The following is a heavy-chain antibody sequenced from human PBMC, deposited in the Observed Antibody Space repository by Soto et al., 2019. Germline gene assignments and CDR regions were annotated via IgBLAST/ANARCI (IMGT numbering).Heavy chain of an antibody. CDR3: ARGRLFLTPSGLAITYFDY. CDR1: SGSFSGYY. V-gene: IGHV4-34*01. CDR2: ITHGGST. Sequence: QVQLQQWGAGLLKPSETLSLTCAVYSGSFSGYYYSWIRQPPGKGLEWIGEITHGGSTTYRPSLKSRVTMSLDTSKNQFSLKMTSVTAADTAVYYCARGRLFLTPSGLAITYFDYWGQGSLVSVSS. D-gene: IGHD3-3*01. J-gene: IGHJ4*02.